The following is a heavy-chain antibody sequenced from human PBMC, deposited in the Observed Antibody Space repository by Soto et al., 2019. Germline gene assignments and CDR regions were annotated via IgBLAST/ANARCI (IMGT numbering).Heavy chain of an antibody. CDR3: AREIDGYYGMDV. CDR1: GGTFSTDS. CDR2: IIPIFGTA. V-gene: IGHV1-69*12. J-gene: IGHJ6*02. Sequence: QVQLVQSGAEVKKPGSSVKVSCKASGGTFSTDSISWVRQAPGQGLEWMGGIIPIFGTANNAQKFQGRVTITADESTSTAYVELSSLRSEDTAVYFCAREIDGYYGMDVWGQGTTVTVAS.